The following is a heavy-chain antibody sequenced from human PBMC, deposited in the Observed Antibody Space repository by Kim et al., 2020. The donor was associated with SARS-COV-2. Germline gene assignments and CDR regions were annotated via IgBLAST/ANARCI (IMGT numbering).Heavy chain of an antibody. J-gene: IGHJ4*02. CDR3: TRSEGRGSGHQFDY. CDR1: SDSISSYY. CDR2: IYYSGSP. Sequence: SETLSLTCTVSSDSISSYYWSWIRKLQPKGLEWLCYIYYSGSPDSNSSLKSRVPISWDTAKTQDSLSVTSVSAAATADSDCTRSEGRGSGHQFDYWGQG. D-gene: IGHD6-25*01. V-gene: IGHV4-59*01.